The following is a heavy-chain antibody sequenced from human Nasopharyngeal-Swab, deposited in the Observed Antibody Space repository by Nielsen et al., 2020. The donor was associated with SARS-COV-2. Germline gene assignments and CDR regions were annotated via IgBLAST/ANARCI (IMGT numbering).Heavy chain of an antibody. V-gene: IGHV3-30*04. CDR3: AKDMGVGWSGYWCMDV. CDR1: GFTFSSYA. J-gene: IGHJ6*02. D-gene: IGHD3-3*01. Sequence: GESLKISCAASGFTFSSYAMHWVRQAPGKGLEWVAVISYDGSNKYYADSVKGRFTISRDNAKNSLYLQMNSLRAEDTALYYCAKDMGVGWSGYWCMDVWGQGTTVTVSS. CDR2: ISYDGSNK.